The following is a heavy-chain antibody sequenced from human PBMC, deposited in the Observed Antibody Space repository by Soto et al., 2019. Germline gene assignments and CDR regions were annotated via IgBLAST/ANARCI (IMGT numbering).Heavy chain of an antibody. J-gene: IGHJ6*02. Sequence: ASVKVSCKASGYTFTSYGISWVRQAPGQGLEWMGWISAYNGNTNYAQKLQGRVTMTTDTSTSAAYMELSSLRSEDTAVYYCARVLLDYYYGMDVWGQGTTVTVS. CDR3: ARVLLDYYYGMDV. V-gene: IGHV1-18*04. CDR1: GYTFTSYG. D-gene: IGHD2-8*02. CDR2: ISAYNGNT.